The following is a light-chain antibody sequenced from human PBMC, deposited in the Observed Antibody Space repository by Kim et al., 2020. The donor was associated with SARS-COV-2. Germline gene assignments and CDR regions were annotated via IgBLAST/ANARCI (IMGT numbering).Light chain of an antibody. CDR2: EVT. CDR3: SSYTSSNIYV. V-gene: IGLV2-18*02. J-gene: IGLJ1*01. Sequence: QSALTQPPSVSGSPGRSVTISCTGTSSDIGTYNRVSWYQQPPGTAPKLMIYEVTNRPSGVPDRFSGSKSGNTASLTISGLQAEDEADYYCSSYTSSNIYVFGTGTQLTVL. CDR1: SSDIGTYNR.